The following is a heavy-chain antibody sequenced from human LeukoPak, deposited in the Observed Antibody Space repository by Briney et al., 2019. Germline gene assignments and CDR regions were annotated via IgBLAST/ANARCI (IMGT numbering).Heavy chain of an antibody. J-gene: IGHJ4*02. V-gene: IGHV1-2*02. D-gene: IGHD7-27*01. CDR1: GYTFTGYY. CDR2: TNPKSGGT. Sequence: ASVKVSCKASGYTFTGYYMHWVRQAPGQGLEWMGWTNPKSGGTNYAQKFQGRVTMTRDTSISTAYMELSRLKSDDTAVYYCARAGPELGIGYWGQGTLVTVSS. CDR3: ARAGPELGIGY.